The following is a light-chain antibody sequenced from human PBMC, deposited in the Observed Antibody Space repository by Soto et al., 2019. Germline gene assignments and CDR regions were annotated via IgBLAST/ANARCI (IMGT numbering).Light chain of an antibody. CDR3: QQYNNWPPWT. V-gene: IGKV3-15*01. Sequence: EIVMTQSPATLSVSPGEGASLSCRASQTINYKLAWYQQRPGQAPRLLIYGASTRATGIPARFSGSGSGTEFTLSISSLQSEDFAVYYCQQYNNWPPWTFGQGTKVEIK. J-gene: IGKJ1*01. CDR1: QTINYK. CDR2: GAS.